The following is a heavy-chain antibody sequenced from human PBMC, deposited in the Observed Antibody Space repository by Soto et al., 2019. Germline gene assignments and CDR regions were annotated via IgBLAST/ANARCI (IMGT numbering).Heavy chain of an antibody. Sequence: QVQLVESGGGVVQPGRSLRLSCAASGFTFSSYGVHWVRQAPSRGLEWVAVISHDGTRKHYGDSVEGRFTISRDNSQNTLYLHMDSLRAEDTAAYYCVKDRRTAASGMEVWGQGTTVTVSS. CDR1: GFTFSSYG. V-gene: IGHV3-30*18. CDR3: VKDRRTAASGMEV. D-gene: IGHD6-13*01. J-gene: IGHJ6*02. CDR2: ISHDGTRK.